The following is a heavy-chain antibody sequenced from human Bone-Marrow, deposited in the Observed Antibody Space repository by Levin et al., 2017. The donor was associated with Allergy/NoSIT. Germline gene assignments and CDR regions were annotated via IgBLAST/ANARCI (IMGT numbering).Heavy chain of an antibody. CDR3: ARVRNVGTSRDSPDDY. J-gene: IGHJ4*02. D-gene: IGHD1-14*01. CDR1: GGSISTSRYY. CDR2: IYYTGNT. V-gene: IGHV4-39*01. Sequence: PSETLSLTCSVSGGSISTSRYYWVWIRQPPGRGLEWIGTIYYTGNTYYNPSLKSRVTISVDTSRNEFSLQLHSVTAADTAVYYCARVRNVGTSRDSPDDYWGQGTLVTVSS.